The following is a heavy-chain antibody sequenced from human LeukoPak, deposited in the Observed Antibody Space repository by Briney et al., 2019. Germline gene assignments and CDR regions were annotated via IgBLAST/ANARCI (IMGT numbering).Heavy chain of an antibody. CDR2: ISFDGTNK. V-gene: IGHV3-30-3*01. CDR3: AREEEYLRYCSGASCYSSGFGRLEH. J-gene: IGHJ1*01. D-gene: IGHD2-15*01. CDR1: GFTFSTYA. Sequence: PGGSLRLSCAASGFTFSTYAIHWVRQAPGKGLEWVAIISFDGTNKYYADSVKGRFTISRDNSKNALYLQVNSLRGEDTALYYCAREEEYLRYCSGASCYSSGFGRLEHWGQGTLVTVSS.